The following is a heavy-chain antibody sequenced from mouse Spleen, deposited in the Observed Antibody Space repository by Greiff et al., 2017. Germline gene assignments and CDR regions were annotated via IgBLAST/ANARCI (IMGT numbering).Heavy chain of an antibody. V-gene: IGHV5-9*04. CDR1: GFTFSSYA. J-gene: IGHJ1*01. D-gene: IGHD2-1*01. Sequence: EVKLVESGGGLVKLGGSLKLSCAASGFTFSSYAMSWVRQTPEKRLEWVATISSGGGNTYYPDSVKGRFTISRDNAKNTLYLQMSSLKSEDTAMYYCARQTYGNYGNFDVWGAGTTVTVSS. CDR2: ISSGGGNT. CDR3: ARQTYGNYGNFDV.